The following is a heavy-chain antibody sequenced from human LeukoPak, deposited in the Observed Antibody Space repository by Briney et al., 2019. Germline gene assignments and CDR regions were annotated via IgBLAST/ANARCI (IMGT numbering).Heavy chain of an antibody. Sequence: GGSLRLSCAASGFTLSNYGMHWVRQAPGKGQGWVAFIPHDGSNEHYVDSVKGRFTISRDNSKNTLYLQMNSLRAEDTAVYYCAKDWISTVTTYFSDYWGQGTLVTVSS. CDR3: AKDWISTVTTYFSDY. D-gene: IGHD4-17*01. J-gene: IGHJ4*02. CDR1: GFTLSNYG. CDR2: IPHDGSNE. V-gene: IGHV3-30*02.